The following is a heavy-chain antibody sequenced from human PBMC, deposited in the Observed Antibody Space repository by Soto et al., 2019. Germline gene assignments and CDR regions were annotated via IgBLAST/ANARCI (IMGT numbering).Heavy chain of an antibody. Sequence: SETLSLTCNVSGGSIGGYYWNWVRQPPGKGLEWIGYMYDSGYTNYNPSLKSRLTISVDTSKNQFSLRLGSVTAADTAVYYCARRPGYGNAFDVWGRGTVVTVSS. D-gene: IGHD5-12*01. CDR2: MYDSGYT. V-gene: IGHV4-59*08. CDR1: GGSIGGYY. CDR3: ARRPGYGNAFDV. J-gene: IGHJ3*01.